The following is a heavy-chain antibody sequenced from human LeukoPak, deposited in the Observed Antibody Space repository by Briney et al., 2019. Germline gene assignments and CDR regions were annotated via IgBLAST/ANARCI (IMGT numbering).Heavy chain of an antibody. CDR3: ARGRETYYYYYMDV. Sequence: PSETLSLTCTVSGGSISSYYWSWIRQSAGEGLEWIGRIYISGNTNYNPSLKSRVTISLDTSKNQFSLKLSSVTAADTAVYYCARGRETYYYYYMDVWGKGTTVTISS. CDR2: IYISGNT. V-gene: IGHV4-4*07. CDR1: GGSISSYY. J-gene: IGHJ6*03.